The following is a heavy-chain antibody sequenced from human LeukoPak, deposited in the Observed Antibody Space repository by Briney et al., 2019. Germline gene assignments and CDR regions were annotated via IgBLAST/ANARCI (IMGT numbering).Heavy chain of an antibody. J-gene: IGHJ6*03. V-gene: IGHV4-4*07. Sequence: SETLSLTCTVSGGSISSYYWSWIRQPAGKGLEWIGRIYTSGSTNYNPSLKSPVTMSVDTSKNQFSLKLSSVTAADTAVYYCARVRSIAVAGTSRMRYYYMDVWGKGTTVTVSS. D-gene: IGHD6-19*01. CDR3: ARVRSIAVAGTSRMRYYYMDV. CDR2: IYTSGST. CDR1: GGSISSYY.